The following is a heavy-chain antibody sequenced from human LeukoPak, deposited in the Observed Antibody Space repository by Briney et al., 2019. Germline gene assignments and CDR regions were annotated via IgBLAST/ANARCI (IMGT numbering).Heavy chain of an antibody. J-gene: IGHJ4*02. D-gene: IGHD6-13*01. CDR3: ARHRAAADPSLDY. CDR2: IYYSGST. CDR1: GGSTSSYY. Sequence: PSETLSLTCTVSGGSTSSYYWSWIRQPPGKGLEWIGYIYYSGSTNYNPSLKSRVTISVDTSKNQFSLKLSSVTAADTAVYYCARHRAAADPSLDYWGQGTLVTVSS. V-gene: IGHV4-59*08.